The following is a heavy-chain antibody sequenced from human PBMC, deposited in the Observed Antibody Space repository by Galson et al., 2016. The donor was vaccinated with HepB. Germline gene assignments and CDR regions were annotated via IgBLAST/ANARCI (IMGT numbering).Heavy chain of an antibody. Sequence: CAISGDSVSRNWIRQSPSRGLEWLGRTYYRSKWYYGYAVSVKSRITINADTSKNQFSLQLNSVTPEDSAVYYCARDGPSSSWHLDYWGQGTLVTVSS. CDR3: ARDGPSSSWHLDY. J-gene: IGHJ4*02. V-gene: IGHV6-1*01. CDR1: GDSVS. D-gene: IGHD6-13*01. CDR2: TYYRSKWYY.